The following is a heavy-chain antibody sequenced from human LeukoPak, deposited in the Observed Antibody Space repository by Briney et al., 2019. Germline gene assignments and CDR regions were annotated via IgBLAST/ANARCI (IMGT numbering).Heavy chain of an antibody. D-gene: IGHD3-3*01. Sequence: PSQTLSLTCAVSGGSISSGGYSWSWIRQPPGTGLEWIGYIYHSGSTYYNPSLKSRVTISVDTSKNQFSLKLSSVTAADTAVYYCARFGRSDGSNDFWSGYWPSRPLVYYYYGMDVWGQGTTVTVSS. V-gene: IGHV4-30-2*01. CDR2: IYHSGST. J-gene: IGHJ6*02. CDR1: GGSISSGGYS. CDR3: ARFGRSDGSNDFWSGYWPSRPLVYYYYGMDV.